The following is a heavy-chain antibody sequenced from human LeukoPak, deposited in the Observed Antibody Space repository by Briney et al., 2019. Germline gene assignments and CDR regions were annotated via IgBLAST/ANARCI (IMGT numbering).Heavy chain of an antibody. Sequence: PSETLSLTCTVSGGSISSGGYYWSWIWQPPGKGLEWIGYIYYSGSTNYNPSLKSRVTISVDTSKNQFSLKLSSVTAADTAVYYCARTGQWLVQAPFFDYWGQGTLVTVSS. CDR2: IYYSGST. CDR1: GGSISSGGYY. J-gene: IGHJ4*02. CDR3: ARTGQWLVQAPFFDY. V-gene: IGHV4-61*08. D-gene: IGHD6-19*01.